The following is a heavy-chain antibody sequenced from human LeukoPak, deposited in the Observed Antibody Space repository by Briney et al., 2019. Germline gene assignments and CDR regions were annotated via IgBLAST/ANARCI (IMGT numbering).Heavy chain of an antibody. Sequence: ASVKVSCKASGYNFNSYGMNWVRQAPGQGLEWMGWINTNTGNPTYAQGFTGRFVFSLDTSVSTAYLQISSLKTEDTAVYYCARDRTLFDYWGQGTLVTVSS. CDR1: GYNFNSYG. CDR3: ARDRTLFDY. D-gene: IGHD1-14*01. V-gene: IGHV7-4-1*02. CDR2: INTNTGNP. J-gene: IGHJ4*02.